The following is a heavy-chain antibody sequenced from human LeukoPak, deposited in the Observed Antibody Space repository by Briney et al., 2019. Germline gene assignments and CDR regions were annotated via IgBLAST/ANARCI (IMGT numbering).Heavy chain of an antibody. Sequence: GGSLRLSCAASGFTFSSYWMTWVRQAPGKGLEWVANIKPDGSDKNYVDSVRGRFTISRDNAKNSLYLQMNSLRAEDTAVYYCARYGVIEAAGTFDYWGQGTLVTVSS. D-gene: IGHD6-13*01. V-gene: IGHV3-7*04. CDR3: ARYGVIEAAGTFDY. CDR2: IKPDGSDK. CDR1: GFTFSSYW. J-gene: IGHJ4*02.